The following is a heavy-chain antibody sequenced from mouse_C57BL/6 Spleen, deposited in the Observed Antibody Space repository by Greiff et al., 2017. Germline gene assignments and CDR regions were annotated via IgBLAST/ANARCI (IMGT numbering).Heavy chain of an antibody. CDR1: GFNIKNTY. J-gene: IGHJ2*01. CDR2: IDPANGNT. CDR3: ARWPWFITTVLGPDY. Sequence: VQLKQSVAELVRPGASVKLSCTASGFNIKNTYMHWVKQRPEQGLEWIGRIDPANGNTKYAPKFQGKATITADTSSNTAYLQLSSLTSEDTVIYYCARWPWFITTVLGPDYWGQGTTLTVSS. D-gene: IGHD1-1*01. V-gene: IGHV14-3*01.